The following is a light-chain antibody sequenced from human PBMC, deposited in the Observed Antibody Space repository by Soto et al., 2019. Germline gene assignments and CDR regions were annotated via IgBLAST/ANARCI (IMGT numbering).Light chain of an antibody. CDR2: DVS. Sequence: QSVLTQPASVSGSPGQSITISCTGTSSDVGGYNYVSWDQQHPGKAPKLMIYDVSNRPSGVSNRFSGSKSGNTASLTISGLQAEDEADYYCSSYTSSIPYVFGTGTKVTVL. CDR3: SSYTSSIPYV. CDR1: SSDVGGYNY. J-gene: IGLJ1*01. V-gene: IGLV2-14*01.